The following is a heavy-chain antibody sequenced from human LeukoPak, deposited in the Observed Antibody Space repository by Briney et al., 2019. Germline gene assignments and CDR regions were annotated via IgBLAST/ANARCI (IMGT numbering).Heavy chain of an antibody. CDR2: ISGSGGST. V-gene: IGHV3-23*01. CDR1: GFTFSSYA. Sequence: GGSLRLSCAASGFTFSSYAMSWVRQAPGKGLEWVSAISGSGGSTYHADSVKGRFTISRDNSKNTLYLQMNSLRAEDTAVYYCAKDRPIFGVVKGNDYWGQGTLVTVSS. J-gene: IGHJ4*02. CDR3: AKDRPIFGVVKGNDY. D-gene: IGHD3-3*01.